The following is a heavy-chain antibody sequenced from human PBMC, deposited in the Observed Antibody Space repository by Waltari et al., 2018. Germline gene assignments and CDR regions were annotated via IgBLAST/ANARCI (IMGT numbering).Heavy chain of an antibody. D-gene: IGHD3-3*01. CDR2: IYYSGST. CDR1: GGSISSYY. V-gene: IGHV4-59*01. J-gene: IGHJ4*02. CDR3: ARVEWRENYYFDY. Sequence: QVQLQESGPGLVKPSETLSLTCTVSGGSISSYYWSWIRQPPGKGLEWIGYIYYSGSTNYNPSLKSRVTISVDTSKNQFSLKLSSVTAADTAVYYCARVEWRENYYFDYWGQGTLVTVSS.